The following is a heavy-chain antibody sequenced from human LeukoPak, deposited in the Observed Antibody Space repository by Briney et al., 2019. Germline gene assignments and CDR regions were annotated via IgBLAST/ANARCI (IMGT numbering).Heavy chain of an antibody. Sequence: GGSLRLSCVASGFSFSDAWMTWVRQAPGKGLERVGRVKGKTAGGITDYAAPVKGRFVISRDDSENTLYLQMNSLKTEDTAVYYCTTDRFNWGQGTLVTVSS. J-gene: IGHJ4*02. CDR3: TTDRFN. CDR1: GFSFSDAW. V-gene: IGHV3-15*01. CDR2: VKGKTAGGIT.